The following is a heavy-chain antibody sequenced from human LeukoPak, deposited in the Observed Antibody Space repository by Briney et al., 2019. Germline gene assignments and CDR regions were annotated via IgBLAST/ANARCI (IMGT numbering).Heavy chain of an antibody. D-gene: IGHD2-15*01. J-gene: IGHJ3*02. V-gene: IGHV3-48*01. CDR2: ISSTGGTI. Sequence: GGSLRLSCVSSGFTFSNYLMNRVRQAPGKGLEWVSFISSTGGTIYYADSVKGRFTVSRDNAKKSLLLQMNSLRAEDTALYYCARGYSRAAFDIWGQGTMVTVSS. CDR3: ARGYSRAAFDI. CDR1: GFTFSNYL.